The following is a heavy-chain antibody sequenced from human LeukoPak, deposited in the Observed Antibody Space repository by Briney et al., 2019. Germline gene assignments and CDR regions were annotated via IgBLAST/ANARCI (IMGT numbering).Heavy chain of an antibody. D-gene: IGHD2-15*01. CDR3: ARDRRFPPYWDYCYYMDV. Sequence: GGSLRLSCAASGFTFSSYWMSWVRQAPGKGLEWVANIKQDGSEKYYVGSVKGRFTISRDNAKNSLYLQMNSLRAEDTAVYYCARDRRFPPYWDYCYYMDVWGKGTTVTVSS. CDR1: GFTFSSYW. V-gene: IGHV3-7*01. J-gene: IGHJ6*03. CDR2: IKQDGSEK.